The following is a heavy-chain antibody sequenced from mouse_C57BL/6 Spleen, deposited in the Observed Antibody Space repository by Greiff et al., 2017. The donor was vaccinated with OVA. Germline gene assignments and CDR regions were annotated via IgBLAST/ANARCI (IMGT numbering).Heavy chain of an antibody. V-gene: IGHV5-4*01. Sequence: EVHLVESGGGLVKPGGSLKLSCAASGFTFSSYAMSWVRQTPEKRLEWVATISDGGSYTYYPDNVKGRFTISRDNAKNNLYLQRSHLKSEDTAMYYCARDGYYLYYFDYWGQGTTLTVSS. CDR3: ARDGYYLYYFDY. D-gene: IGHD2-3*01. CDR2: ISDGGSYT. J-gene: IGHJ2*01. CDR1: GFTFSSYA.